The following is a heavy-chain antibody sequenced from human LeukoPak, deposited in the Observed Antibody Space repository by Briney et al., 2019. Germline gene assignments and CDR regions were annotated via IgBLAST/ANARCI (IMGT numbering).Heavy chain of an antibody. D-gene: IGHD1-26*01. CDR3: ATSIVGFTYDEHFQH. CDR1: GFTVSTNH. Sequence: PGGSLRLSCLASGFTVSTNHMNWVRQAPGRGLEWVSVSHNGGSTYYADSVKGRFTISRDNSKNTLYLQLNSLRVEDTAVYYCATSIVGFTYDEHFQHWGQGTLVTVSS. J-gene: IGHJ1*01. CDR2: SHNGGST. V-gene: IGHV3-53*01.